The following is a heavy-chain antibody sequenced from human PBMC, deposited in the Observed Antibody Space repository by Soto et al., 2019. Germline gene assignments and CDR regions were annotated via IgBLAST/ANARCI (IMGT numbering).Heavy chain of an antibody. CDR3: AREQGYSGYSASSYFDY. D-gene: IGHD5-12*01. CDR1: GGTFSSYA. J-gene: IGHJ4*02. CDR2: IIPIFGTA. V-gene: IGHV1-69*13. Sequence: SVKVSCKASGGTFSSYAISWVRQAPGQGLEWMGGIIPIFGTANYAQKFQGRVTITADESTSTAYMELSRPRSDDTAVYYCAREQGYSGYSASSYFDYWGQGTLVTVSS.